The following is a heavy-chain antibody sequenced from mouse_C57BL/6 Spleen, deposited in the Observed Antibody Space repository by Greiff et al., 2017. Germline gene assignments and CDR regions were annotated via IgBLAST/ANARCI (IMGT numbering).Heavy chain of an antibody. CDR3: ARGVYYDYDYYAMDY. V-gene: IGHV1-52*01. D-gene: IGHD2-4*01. CDR1: GYTFTSYW. CDR2: IDPSDSET. J-gene: IGHJ4*01. Sequence: QVQLQQPGAELVRPGSSVKLSCKASGYTFTSYWMHWVKQRPIQGLEWIGNIDPSDSETHYNQKFKDKATLTVDKSSSTAYMQLRSRTSEDSAVYYCARGVYYDYDYYAMDYWGQGTSVTVSS.